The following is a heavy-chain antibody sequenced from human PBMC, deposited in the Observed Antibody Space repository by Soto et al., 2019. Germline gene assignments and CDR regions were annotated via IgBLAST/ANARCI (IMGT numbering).Heavy chain of an antibody. CDR3: ARVERGTATTVVDAFDI. CDR1: GGFVTSGSYY. V-gene: IGHV4-34*01. J-gene: IGHJ3*02. D-gene: IGHD1-1*01. Sequence: QVQLQQWGAGLLKPSETLFLTCAVYGGFVTSGSYYWSWIRQPPGKGLEWLGEMSHSGGTHFNPSLKSRVTISVDTSKNLFTLKMSSVTAADTALYYCARVERGTATTVVDAFDIWGPGTMVTVSS. CDR2: MSHSGGT.